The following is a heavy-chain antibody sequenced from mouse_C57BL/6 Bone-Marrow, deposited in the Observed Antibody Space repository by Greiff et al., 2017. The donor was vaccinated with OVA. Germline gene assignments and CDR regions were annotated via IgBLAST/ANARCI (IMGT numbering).Heavy chain of an antibody. CDR1: GYTFTDYY. CDR2: INPNNGGT. Sequence: EVQLQQSGPELVKPGASVKISCKASGYTFTDYYMNWVKQSHGKSLEWIGDINPNNGGTSYNQTFKGKATLTVDKSSSTAYMELRSLTSEDSAVYYCARSYYYGSSYVEGMDYWGQGTSVTVSS. D-gene: IGHD1-1*01. CDR3: ARSYYYGSSYVEGMDY. J-gene: IGHJ4*01. V-gene: IGHV1-26*01.